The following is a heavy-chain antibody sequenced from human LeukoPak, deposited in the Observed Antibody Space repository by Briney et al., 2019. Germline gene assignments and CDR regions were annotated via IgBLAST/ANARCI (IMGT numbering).Heavy chain of an antibody. V-gene: IGHV3-21*04. CDR3: AKDGGSSAGIARS. CDR2: ISSSSSYI. D-gene: IGHD6-6*01. J-gene: IGHJ5*02. Sequence: GGSLRLSCAASGFTFSSYSMNWVRQAPGKGLEWVSSISSSSSYIYYADSVKGRFTISRDNAKNSLYLQMNSLRAEDTAVYYCAKDGGSSAGIARSWGQGTLVTVSS. CDR1: GFTFSSYS.